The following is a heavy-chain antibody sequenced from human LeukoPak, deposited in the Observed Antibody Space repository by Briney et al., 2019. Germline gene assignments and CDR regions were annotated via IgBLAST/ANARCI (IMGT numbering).Heavy chain of an antibody. CDR2: IYYSGST. Sequence: NPSETLSLTCTVSGGSISSYYWSWIRQPPGKGLEWIGYIYYSGSTNYNPSLKSRVTISVDTSKNQFSLKLSSVTAADTAVYYCARELAVMGARYYYYMDVWGKGTTVTISS. CDR3: ARELAVMGARYYYYMDV. D-gene: IGHD4/OR15-4a*01. CDR1: GGSISSYY. V-gene: IGHV4-59*01. J-gene: IGHJ6*03.